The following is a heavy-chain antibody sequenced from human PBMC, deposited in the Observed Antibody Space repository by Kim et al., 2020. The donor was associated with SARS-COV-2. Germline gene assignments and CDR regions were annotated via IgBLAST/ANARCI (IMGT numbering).Heavy chain of an antibody. D-gene: IGHD6-13*01. Sequence: GGSLRLSCAASGFTFSSYGMHWVRQAPGKGLEWVAVISYDGSNKYYADSVKGRFTISRDNSKNTLYLQMNSLRAEDTAVYYCAKNGGSSLYGGGYYYYYYGMDVWGQGTPVTVSS. CDR2: ISYDGSNK. V-gene: IGHV3-30*18. CDR1: GFTFSSYG. CDR3: AKNGGSSLYGGGYYYYYYGMDV. J-gene: IGHJ6*02.